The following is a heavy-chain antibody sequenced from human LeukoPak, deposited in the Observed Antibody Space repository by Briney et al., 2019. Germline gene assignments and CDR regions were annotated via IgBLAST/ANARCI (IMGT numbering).Heavy chain of an antibody. CDR1: DDSIGNYY. J-gene: IGHJ4*02. Sequence: SETLSLTCTVSDDSIGNYYWSWIRQSPGKGLEWIGYIYFSGSTNYNPSLKSRVTISVDTSKNQFSLKLTSVTAADTAVYYCARGTHRGYSYGYDYWGQGTLVTVSS. CDR3: ARGTHRGYSYGYDY. D-gene: IGHD5-18*01. CDR2: IYFSGST. V-gene: IGHV4-59*01.